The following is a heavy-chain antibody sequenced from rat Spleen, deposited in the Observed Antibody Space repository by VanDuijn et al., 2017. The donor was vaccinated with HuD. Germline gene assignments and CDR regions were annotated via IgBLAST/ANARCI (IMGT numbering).Heavy chain of an antibody. CDR3: ARQEAAISTPYWGY. V-gene: IGHV5-25*01. CDR1: GFTFSDHN. Sequence: EVQLVESGGGLVQPGRSLKLSCEASGFTFSDHNMAWVRQAPTKGLEWVASISTSGGSTYYRDSVKGRFTVSRDNAKSTLYLQMDSLRSEDTATYYCARQEAAISTPYWGYWGQGVMVTVSS. J-gene: IGHJ2*01. CDR2: ISTSGGST. D-gene: IGHD1-2*01.